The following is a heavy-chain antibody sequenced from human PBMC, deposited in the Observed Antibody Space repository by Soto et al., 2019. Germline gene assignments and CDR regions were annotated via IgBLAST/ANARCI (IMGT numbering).Heavy chain of an antibody. Sequence: QVHLQESGPGLVKPSETLSLTCTVSGGSINNHYWSWIRQPPGKGLEWIGYIYYTGSTNYNPSLESRVTMSVDTSNNRVSLNLTSLTAANTAIYYCARANCYSEYWGQGTLVTVSS. D-gene: IGHD7-27*01. J-gene: IGHJ4*02. CDR3: ARANCYSEY. CDR1: GGSINNHY. CDR2: IYYTGST. V-gene: IGHV4-59*11.